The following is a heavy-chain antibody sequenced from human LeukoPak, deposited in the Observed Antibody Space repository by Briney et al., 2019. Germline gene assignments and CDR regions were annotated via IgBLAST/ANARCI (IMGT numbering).Heavy chain of an antibody. Sequence: PGGSLRLSCAASGFTFDDYAMHWVRQAPGKGLEWVSGIRWDRGTVGYAGSVKGRFTISRDNAKDSLYLYMNSLRAEDTAVYFCARASRSTSSECWGQGILVTVSS. D-gene: IGHD6-6*01. CDR3: ARASRSTSSEC. V-gene: IGHV3-9*01. CDR2: IRWDRGTV. J-gene: IGHJ4*02. CDR1: GFTFDDYA.